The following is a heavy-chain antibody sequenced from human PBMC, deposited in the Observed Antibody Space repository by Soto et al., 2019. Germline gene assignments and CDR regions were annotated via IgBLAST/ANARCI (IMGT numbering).Heavy chain of an antibody. CDR3: AKVRGRYYDSSGLFFDY. CDR1: GFTFSSYA. J-gene: IGHJ4*02. D-gene: IGHD3-22*01. Sequence: GRSLRLSYAASGFTFSSYAMSWVRQAPGKGLEWVSAISGSGGSTYYADSVKGRFTISRDNSKNTLYLQMNSLRAEDTAVYYCAKVRGRYYDSSGLFFDYWGQGTLVIGSS. V-gene: IGHV3-23*01. CDR2: ISGSGGST.